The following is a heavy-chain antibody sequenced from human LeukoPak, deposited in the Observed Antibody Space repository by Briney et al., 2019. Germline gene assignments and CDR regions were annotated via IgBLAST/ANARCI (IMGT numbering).Heavy chain of an antibody. V-gene: IGHV3-15*01. CDR1: GFTSSNAW. J-gene: IGHJ3*02. Sequence: GGSLTLSCAVSGFTSSNAWMSWVRQAPGKGLEWVGRIKSRTDGGTRDYAAPVKGRFTISRDDSKNTLYLQMNSLKTEDTAVYYCTTFDYAAFLIWGQGTMVTVSS. CDR3: TTFDYAAFLI. CDR2: IKSRTDGGTR. D-gene: IGHD4/OR15-4a*01.